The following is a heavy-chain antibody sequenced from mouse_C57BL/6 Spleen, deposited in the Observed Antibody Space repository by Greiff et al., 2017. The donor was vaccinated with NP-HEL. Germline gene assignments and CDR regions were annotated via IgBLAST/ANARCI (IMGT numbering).Heavy chain of an antibody. Sequence: VQLQQPGAELVKPGASVKLSCKASGYTFTSYWMHWVKQRPGQGLEWIGMIHPNSGSTNYNEKFKSKATLTVDKSSSTAYMQLSSLTSEDSAVYYCARSDYDGDAMDDWGQGTSVTVSS. CDR3: ARSDYDGDAMDD. V-gene: IGHV1-64*01. D-gene: IGHD2-4*01. CDR2: IHPNSGST. J-gene: IGHJ4*01. CDR1: GYTFTSYW.